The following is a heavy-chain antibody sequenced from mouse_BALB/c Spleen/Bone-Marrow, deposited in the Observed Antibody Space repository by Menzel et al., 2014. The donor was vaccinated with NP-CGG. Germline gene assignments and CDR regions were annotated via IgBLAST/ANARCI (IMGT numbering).Heavy chain of an antibody. CDR2: INPSNGRT. Sequence: QVQLQQSGAELVKPGASVKLSCKASGYTFTSYWMHWVKQRPGQGLEWIGEINPSNGRTNYNEKFKSKATLTVDKSSSTAYIQLSSLTSEDSTVYYCARWGFSYWYFDFWGAGTTVTVSS. V-gene: IGHV1S81*02. CDR1: GYTFTSYW. J-gene: IGHJ1*01. CDR3: ARWGFSYWYFDF.